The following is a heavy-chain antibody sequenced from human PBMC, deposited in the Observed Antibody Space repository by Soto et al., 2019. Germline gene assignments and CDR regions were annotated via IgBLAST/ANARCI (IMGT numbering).Heavy chain of an antibody. V-gene: IGHV1-69*01. D-gene: IGHD2-2*01. J-gene: IGHJ6*02. CDR1: GGTFSSYA. CDR2: IIPISDTT. Sequence: QVQLVQSGAEVKKPGSSVKVSCKASGGTFSSYAISWVRQAPGQGLDWMGGIIPISDTTNYAQKFQGRVTITADESTSTAYMELSSLRSEDTAVYYCARSQGSSTSLEIYYYYYYGMDVWGQGTTVNVSS. CDR3: ARSQGSSTSLEIYYYYYYGMDV.